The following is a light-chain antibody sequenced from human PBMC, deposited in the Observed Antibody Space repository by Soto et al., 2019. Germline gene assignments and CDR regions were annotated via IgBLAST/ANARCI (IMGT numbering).Light chain of an antibody. CDR3: CSFAGGGATWV. V-gene: IGLV2-23*01. CDR2: EAI. CDR1: NSEVGSYKF. J-gene: IGLJ3*02. Sequence: QSALTQPASVSGSPGQSITISCTGTNSEVGSYKFVSWYQQHPGKVPKLIIYEAIKRPSGLSNRFSGSKSGNTASLTISGLQAEDEADYYCCSFAGGGATWVFGGGTKVTVL.